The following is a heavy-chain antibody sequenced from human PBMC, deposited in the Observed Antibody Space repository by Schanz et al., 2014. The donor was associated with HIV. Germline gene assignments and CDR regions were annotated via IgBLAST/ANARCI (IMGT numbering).Heavy chain of an antibody. D-gene: IGHD6-13*01. CDR3: RVFMGAFDV. V-gene: IGHV3-74*02. J-gene: IGHJ3*01. Sequence: VQLVESGGGGVQPGRSLRLSCAASGFTFGTKWMSWVRQGPGKGLAWVSYITPDGSVTYADSVKGRFTTSRDSSKNTLFLQMNSLRVEDTATYYCRVFMGAFDVWGQGTMVTVSS. CDR1: GFTFGTKW. CDR2: ITPDGSVT.